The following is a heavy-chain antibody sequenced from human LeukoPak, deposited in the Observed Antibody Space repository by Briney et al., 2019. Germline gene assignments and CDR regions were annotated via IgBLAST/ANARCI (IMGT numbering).Heavy chain of an antibody. CDR1: GFTFSSYW. Sequence: GGSLRLSCAASGFTFSSYWMSWVRQAPGKGLEWVANIKQDGSEKYYVDSVKGRFTISRDNSKNTLYLQMNSLRAEDTAVYYCARDRAPTVTTKRPFSFDYWGQGTLVTVSS. CDR2: IKQDGSEK. V-gene: IGHV3-7*03. CDR3: ARDRAPTVTTKRPFSFDY. J-gene: IGHJ4*02. D-gene: IGHD4-11*01.